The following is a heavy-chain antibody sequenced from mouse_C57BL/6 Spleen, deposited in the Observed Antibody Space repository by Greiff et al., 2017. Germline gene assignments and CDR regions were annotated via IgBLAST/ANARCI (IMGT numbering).Heavy chain of an antibody. V-gene: IGHV1-15*01. J-gene: IGHJ2*01. CDR2: IDPETGGP. D-gene: IGHD1-1*01. CDR3: TRKDFYYGSSYGYYFDY. CDR1: GYTFTDYE. Sequence: QVQLQQSGAELVRPGASVTLSCKASGYTFTDYEMHWVKQTPVHGLEWIGAIDPETGGPAYNQKFKGKAILTADKSSSTAYMELRSLTSEDSAVYYCTRKDFYYGSSYGYYFDYWGQGTTLTVST.